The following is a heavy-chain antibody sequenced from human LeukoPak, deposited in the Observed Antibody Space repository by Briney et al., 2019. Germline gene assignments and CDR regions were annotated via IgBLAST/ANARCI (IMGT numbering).Heavy chain of an antibody. J-gene: IGHJ4*02. CDR2: INPNGGGT. CDR1: GYTFTDYY. V-gene: IGHV1-2*02. Sequence: GASVKVSCKASGYTFTDYYMHWVRQAPGQGLEWMGWINPNGGGTNYAQKLQGRVTMTIDTSTSTAYMELRSLRSDDTAVYYCARDYFSLLEAAGGYWGQGTLVTVSS. D-gene: IGHD6-13*01. CDR3: ARDYFSLLEAAGGY.